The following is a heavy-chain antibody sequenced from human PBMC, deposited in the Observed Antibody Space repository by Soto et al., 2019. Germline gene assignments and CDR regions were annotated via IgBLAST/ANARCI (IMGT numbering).Heavy chain of an antibody. J-gene: IGHJ5*02. CDR2: FDPDEAET. V-gene: IGHV1-24*01. D-gene: IGHD4-17*01. CDR1: GYTLNEVA. Sequence: QVQLVQSGAEVKKPGASVKVSCKVSGYTLNEVAMHWVRQAPGKGLEWLGGFDPDEAETIYAQHFQGRVTMTEDTSTDTVYMEFSSPRSGDPALYFWNTYHGDYNFEHWGQGTLGTVSS. CDR3: NTYHGDYNFEH.